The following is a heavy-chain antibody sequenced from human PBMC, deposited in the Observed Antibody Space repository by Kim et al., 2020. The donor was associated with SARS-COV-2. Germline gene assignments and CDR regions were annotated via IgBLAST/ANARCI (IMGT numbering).Heavy chain of an antibody. Sequence: SETLSLTCTVSGGSLSSSSYYWGWIRQPPGKGLEWIGTAYYSGNTYYNPSLKSRVTISVDTFKNQFSLKLGSVTAADTAVYYCARHQRYSSGWYAAFYY. J-gene: IGHJ6*01. D-gene: IGHD6-19*01. CDR1: GGSLSSSSYY. V-gene: IGHV4-39*01. CDR3: ARHQRYSSGWYAAFYY. CDR2: AYYSGNT.